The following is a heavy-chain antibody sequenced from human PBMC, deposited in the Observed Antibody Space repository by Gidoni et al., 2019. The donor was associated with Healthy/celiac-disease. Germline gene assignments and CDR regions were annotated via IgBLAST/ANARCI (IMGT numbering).Heavy chain of an antibody. D-gene: IGHD6-19*01. CDR2: ISSNGGST. CDR3: VKILGSSGGRDPDY. V-gene: IGHV3-64D*08. J-gene: IGHJ4*02. Sequence: EVQLVESGGGLVQPGGSLRLSCSASGFPFSSYAMHWVRQAPGKGLKYVSAISSNGGSTYYADSVKGRFTISRDNSKNTLYLQMSSLRAEDTAVYYCVKILGSSGGRDPDYWGQGTLVTVSS. CDR1: GFPFSSYA.